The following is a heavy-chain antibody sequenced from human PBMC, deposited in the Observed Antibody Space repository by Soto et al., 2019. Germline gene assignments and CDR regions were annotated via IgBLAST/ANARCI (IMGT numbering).Heavy chain of an antibody. J-gene: IGHJ5*02. V-gene: IGHV4-59*01. Sequence: CIIKTQGKGLEWIGYIYYSGSTNYNPSLKSRVTISVDTSKNQFSLKLSSVTAADTAVYYCARDLGPDLWEKNCFDPWGQGSLVTVS. CDR3: ARDLGPDLWEKNCFDP. D-gene: IGHD3-16*01. CDR2: IYYSGST.